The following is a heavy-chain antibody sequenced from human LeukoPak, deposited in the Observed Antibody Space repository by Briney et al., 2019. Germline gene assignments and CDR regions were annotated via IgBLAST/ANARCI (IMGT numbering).Heavy chain of an antibody. Sequence: SETLSLTCAVDGGSFSFYYWSWIRQSPGKGLEWIGEINHSGSTNYNPSLMRRVTISVDTSKNQFPLKLNSVTAADSGVYYCQAVPGNYFDYWDQGTLVTVSS. J-gene: IGHJ4*02. CDR2: INHSGST. V-gene: IGHV4-34*01. D-gene: IGHD6-19*01. CDR3: QAVPGNYFDY. CDR1: GGSFSFYY.